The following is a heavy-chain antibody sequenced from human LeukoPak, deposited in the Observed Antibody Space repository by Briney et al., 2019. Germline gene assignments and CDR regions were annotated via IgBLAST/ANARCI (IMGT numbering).Heavy chain of an antibody. CDR3: AKDRSPGYSSSWYGWFDA. D-gene: IGHD6-13*01. V-gene: IGHV3-23*01. Sequence: PGGSLRLSCAASGFTFSSYAMSWVRQAPGKGLEWVSAISGSGGSTYYADSVKGRFTISRDNSKNTLYLQMNSLRAEDTAVYYCAKDRSPGYSSSWYGWFDAWGQGTLVTVSS. CDR1: GFTFSSYA. CDR2: ISGSGGST. J-gene: IGHJ5*02.